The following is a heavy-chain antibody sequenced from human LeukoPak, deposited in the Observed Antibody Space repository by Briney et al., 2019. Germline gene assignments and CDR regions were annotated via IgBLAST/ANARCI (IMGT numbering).Heavy chain of an antibody. V-gene: IGHV3-9*01. CDR3: AKDKHYYYYYGMDV. CDR2: ISWNSGSI. CDR1: GFTFDDCA. Sequence: PGGSLRLSCAASGFTFDDCAMHWVRQAPGKGLEWVSGISWNSGSIGYADSVKGRFTISRDNAKNSLYLQMNSLRAEDTALYYCAKDKHYYYYYGMDVWGQGTTVTVSS. J-gene: IGHJ6*02.